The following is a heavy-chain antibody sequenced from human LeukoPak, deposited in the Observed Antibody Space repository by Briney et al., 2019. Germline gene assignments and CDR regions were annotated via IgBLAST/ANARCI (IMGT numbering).Heavy chain of an antibody. CDR3: ARGSTPYESSGPAPFAS. CDR1: VFTFNTYT. CDR2: ISGSGGII. V-gene: IGHV3-48*01. Sequence: GGSLRLSCAASVFTFNTYTMNWVRQAPGEGREWVSYISGSGGIIDYADSVRGRFTISRDNSKNSLYLQMNSLRAQHTPVYYCARGSTPYESSGPAPFASWGQGPLVT. J-gene: IGHJ4*02. D-gene: IGHD3-22*01.